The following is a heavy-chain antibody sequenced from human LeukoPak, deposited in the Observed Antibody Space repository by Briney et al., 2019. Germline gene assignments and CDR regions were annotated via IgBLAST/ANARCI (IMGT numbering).Heavy chain of an antibody. V-gene: IGHV3-48*03. CDR2: ISSSGSTI. J-gene: IGHJ4*02. CDR3: ARDILGGYFDY. CDR1: GFTFRRYG. Sequence: GGTLRLSCAASGFTFRRYGMSWVRQAPGKGLEWVSYISSSGSTIYYADSVKGRFTISRDSAKNSLYLQMNSLRAEDTAVYYCARDILGGYFDYWGQGTLVTVSS. D-gene: IGHD2-15*01.